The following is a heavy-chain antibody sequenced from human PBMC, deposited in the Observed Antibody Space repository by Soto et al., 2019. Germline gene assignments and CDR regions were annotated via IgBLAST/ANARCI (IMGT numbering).Heavy chain of an antibody. Sequence: ESLKISCKGSGYSFTSYWISWVRQMPGKGLEWMGRIDPSDSYTNYSPSFQGHVTISADKSISTAYLQWSSLKASDTAMYYCASSPAGYSSSWYDYWGQGTLVTVSS. CDR3: ASSPAGYSSSWYDY. D-gene: IGHD6-13*01. J-gene: IGHJ4*02. V-gene: IGHV5-10-1*01. CDR1: GYSFTSYW. CDR2: IDPSDSYT.